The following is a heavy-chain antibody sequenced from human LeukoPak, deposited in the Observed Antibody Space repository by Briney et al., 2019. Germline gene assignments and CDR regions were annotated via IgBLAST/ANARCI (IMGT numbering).Heavy chain of an antibody. CDR2: IYTSGST. J-gene: IGHJ6*03. CDR3: ARDLQGWNDYYYYYYMDV. Sequence: SQTLSLTCTVSGGSISSGSYYWSWIRQPAGKGLEWIGRIYTSGSTNYNPSLKSQVTISVDTSKNQFSLKLSSVTAADTAVYYCARDLQGWNDYYYYYYMDVWGKGTTVTVSS. V-gene: IGHV4-61*02. CDR1: GGSISSGSYY. D-gene: IGHD1-1*01.